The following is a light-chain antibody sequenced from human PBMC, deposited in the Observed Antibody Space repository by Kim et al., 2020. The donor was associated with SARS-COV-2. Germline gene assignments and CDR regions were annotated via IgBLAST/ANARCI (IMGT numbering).Light chain of an antibody. J-gene: IGLJ2*01. Sequence: APGSPGQSLTLPGPGPSSNVSWFQQHPGKAPKLMIYDVSKRPSGVPDRFSGSKSGNTASLTVSGLQAEDEAVYYCSSYAGNNNWIFGGGTQLTVL. CDR1: SSN. CDR3: SSYAGNNNWI. V-gene: IGLV2-8*01. CDR2: DVS.